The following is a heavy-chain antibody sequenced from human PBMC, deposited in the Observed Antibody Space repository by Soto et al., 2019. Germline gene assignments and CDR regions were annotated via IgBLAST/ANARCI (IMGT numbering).Heavy chain of an antibody. V-gene: IGHV4-59*08. Sequence: SETLSLTCTVSGDSISSYCWSWIRQPPGKGLEWIGSLSFFGNTNYNPSLKSRVTLSVDTSKNQFSLRLSSVTAADTAVYYCARHSPDFDWLSQFDYWGQGTPVTVSS. CDR2: LSFFGNT. CDR1: GDSISSYC. J-gene: IGHJ4*02. CDR3: ARHSPDFDWLSQFDY. D-gene: IGHD3-9*01.